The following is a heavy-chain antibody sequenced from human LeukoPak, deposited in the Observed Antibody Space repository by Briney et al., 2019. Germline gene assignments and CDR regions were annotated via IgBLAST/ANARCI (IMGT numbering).Heavy chain of an antibody. CDR2: INHSGST. CDR1: GGSFSGYY. D-gene: IGHD6-13*01. CDR3: ARGRGAYSSSWYFGLLLPVLDY. J-gene: IGHJ4*02. Sequence: SETLSLTCAVYGGSFSGYYWSWIRQPPGKGLEWIGEINHSGSTNYNPSLKSRVTISVDTSKNQFSLKLSSVTAADTAVYYCARGRGAYSSSWYFGLLLPVLDYWGQGTLVTVSS. V-gene: IGHV4-34*01.